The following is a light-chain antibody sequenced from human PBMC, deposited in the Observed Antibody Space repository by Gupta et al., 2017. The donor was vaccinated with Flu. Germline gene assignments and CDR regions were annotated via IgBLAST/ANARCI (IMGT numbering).Light chain of an antibody. CDR2: DDS. J-gene: IGLJ3*02. Sequence: SYVLTQPPSVSVAPGKTARITCGGNNIGSKSVHWYQQKPGQAPVLVVYDDSDRPSGIPERVSGSNSGNTATLTISRVEAGEEADYYCQVWESSSDNQAVFGGGTKLTVL. V-gene: IGLV3-21*03. CDR3: QVWESSSDNQAV. CDR1: NIGSKS.